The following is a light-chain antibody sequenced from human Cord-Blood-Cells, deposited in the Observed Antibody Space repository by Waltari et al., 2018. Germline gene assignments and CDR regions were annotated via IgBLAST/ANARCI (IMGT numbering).Light chain of an antibody. V-gene: IGLV2-14*01. Sequence: QSALTQPASVSGSPGQSITISCTGTRSTVGGYNYVSWYQQHPGKAPKLVIYDVSNRPSGFSNRFSGSKSGNTASLTISGLQAEDEADYYCSSYTSSSTLVFGGGTKLTVL. CDR2: DVS. CDR3: SSYTSSSTLV. J-gene: IGLJ3*02. CDR1: RSTVGGYNY.